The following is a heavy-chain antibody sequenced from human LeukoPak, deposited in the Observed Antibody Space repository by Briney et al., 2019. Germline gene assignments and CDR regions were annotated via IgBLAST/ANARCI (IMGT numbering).Heavy chain of an antibody. Sequence: PGGSLRLSCAASGFTFSGYAMSWVRQAPGKGLEWVSAISGSGGSTYYADSVKGRFTISRDNSKNTLYLQMNSLRAEDTAVYYCANFYYDILTGFDYWGQGTLVTVSS. CDR1: GFTFSGYA. D-gene: IGHD3-9*01. CDR3: ANFYYDILTGFDY. J-gene: IGHJ4*02. CDR2: ISGSGGST. V-gene: IGHV3-23*01.